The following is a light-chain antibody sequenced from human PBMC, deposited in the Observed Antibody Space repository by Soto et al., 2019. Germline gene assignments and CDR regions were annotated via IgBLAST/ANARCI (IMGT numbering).Light chain of an antibody. J-gene: IGKJ1*01. Sequence: DIQMTQSPSTLSASVGDRVTITCRASQSISSWLAWYQQKPGKAPKLLIYKASSLESGVPSRFSGSRSGTEFTLTITSLQPDDFATYYCQQYNTDSWTFGQGTKVDIK. CDR2: KAS. V-gene: IGKV1-5*03. CDR1: QSISSW. CDR3: QQYNTDSWT.